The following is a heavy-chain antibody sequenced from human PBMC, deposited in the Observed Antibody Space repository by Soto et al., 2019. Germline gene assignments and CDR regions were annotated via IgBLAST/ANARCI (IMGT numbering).Heavy chain of an antibody. CDR3: AMDFTPDLRWDIDY. V-gene: IGHV3-23*01. J-gene: IGHJ4*02. Sequence: EVQLLESGGGLVQPGGSLRLSCAASGFTFSIYAMNWVRQATGQGLEWVAGIIGAGAPYYADPVKDRFTISRDNSQNTLYLQMNSLRDDDTALYFCAMDFTPDLRWDIDYWGRGSLVTVSS. CDR2: IIGAGAP. CDR1: GFTFSIYA. D-gene: IGHD2-21*01.